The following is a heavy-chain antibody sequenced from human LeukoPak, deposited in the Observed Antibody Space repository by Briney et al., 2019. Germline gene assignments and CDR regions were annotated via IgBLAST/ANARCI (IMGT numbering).Heavy chain of an antibody. J-gene: IGHJ3*02. V-gene: IGHV4-30-4*08. CDR1: GGSISSGDYY. CDR2: IYYSGNT. Sequence: PSETLSLTCTVSGGSISSGDYYWSWIRQHPGKGLEWIGYIYYSGNTYYNPSLKSRVTISADTSKNQFSLKLSSVTAADTAVYYCARPGRKWEPNDAFDIWGQGTMVTVSS. D-gene: IGHD1-26*01. CDR3: ARPGRKWEPNDAFDI.